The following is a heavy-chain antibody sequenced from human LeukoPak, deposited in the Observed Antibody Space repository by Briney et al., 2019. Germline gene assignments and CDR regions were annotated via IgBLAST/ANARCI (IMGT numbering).Heavy chain of an antibody. V-gene: IGHV3-21*01. CDR3: ARETGGSGWYDY. Sequence: GGSLRLSCAASGFTFSSYNMNWVRQAPGKGLEWVSSISISSSVIYYADSVKGRFTISRDNAKNSLYLQMNSLRAEDTAMYYCARETGGSGWYDYWGQGTLVTVSS. D-gene: IGHD6-19*01. CDR1: GFTFSSYN. J-gene: IGHJ4*02. CDR2: ISISSSVI.